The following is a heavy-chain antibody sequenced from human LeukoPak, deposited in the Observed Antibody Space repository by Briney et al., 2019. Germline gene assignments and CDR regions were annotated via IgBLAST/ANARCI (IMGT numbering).Heavy chain of an antibody. CDR1: GGSFSGYY. J-gene: IGHJ6*03. Sequence: PSETLSLTRAVYGGSFSGYYWSWIRQPPGKGLEWIGEVNHSGSTNYNPSLKSRVTISVDTSKNQFSLKLSSVTAADTAVYYCATTSLEYSSSSDYYYYYMDVWGKGTTVTVSS. CDR2: VNHSGST. CDR3: ATTSLEYSSSSDYYYYYMDV. D-gene: IGHD6-6*01. V-gene: IGHV4-34*01.